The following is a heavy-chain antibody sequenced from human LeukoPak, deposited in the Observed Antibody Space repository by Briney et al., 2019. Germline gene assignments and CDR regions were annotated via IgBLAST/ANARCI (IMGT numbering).Heavy chain of an antibody. Sequence: PGGSLRLPCAASGFIFSNYAMSWVRQAPGKGLEWVSTISGSDGSTYYADSVKGRFTISRDNSKNTLYLQMNSLRVYDTAVYYCAKLRSGDPVAATNYWGQGTLVTVSS. J-gene: IGHJ4*02. CDR1: GFIFSNYA. CDR3: AKLRSGDPVAATNY. V-gene: IGHV3-23*01. CDR2: ISGSDGST. D-gene: IGHD2-15*01.